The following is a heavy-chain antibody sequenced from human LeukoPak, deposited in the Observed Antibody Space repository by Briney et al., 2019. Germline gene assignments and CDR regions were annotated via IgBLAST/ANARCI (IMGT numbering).Heavy chain of an antibody. D-gene: IGHD3-10*01. CDR1: GFTFSRYA. CDR3: ARGFPSPDKRPC. Sequence: PGGSLRLSCAASGFTFSRYAMHWVRQAPGKGLEYVSAISSNGGSTYYANSVKGRFIISRDNSKNTLYLQVGSLRAENMAVYYCARGFPSPDKRPCWGQGTLVTVSS. J-gene: IGHJ4*02. V-gene: IGHV3-64*01. CDR2: ISSNGGST.